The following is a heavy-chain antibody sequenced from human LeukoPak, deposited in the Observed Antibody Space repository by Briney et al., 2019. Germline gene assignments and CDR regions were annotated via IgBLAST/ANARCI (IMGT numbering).Heavy chain of an antibody. CDR3: ARDIGYGDYDY. CDR2: IKEDGSQK. V-gene: IGHV3-7*01. CDR1: GFTFSRFW. Sequence: GGSLRLSCAASGFTFSRFWMSWVRQAPGKGLEWVANIKEDGSQKYYVDSVKGRFTISRDNAKNSLYLQMNSLRAEDTSVYYYARDIGYGDYDYWGQGTLVTVSS. J-gene: IGHJ4*02. D-gene: IGHD4-17*01.